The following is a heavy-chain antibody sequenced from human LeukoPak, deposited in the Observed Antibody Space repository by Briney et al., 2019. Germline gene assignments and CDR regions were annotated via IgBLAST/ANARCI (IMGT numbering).Heavy chain of an antibody. V-gene: IGHV1-2*02. J-gene: IGHJ3*02. Sequence: VASVKVSCKASGYSFTGHYMHWVRQAPGQGLEWMGWINPKSGDTNYAQKFQGRVTMTRDTSISTAYMDMSSLRSDDTAVYYCARNLWFGESSDAFDMWGQGTMVTVSS. D-gene: IGHD3-10*01. CDR1: GYSFTGHY. CDR2: INPKSGDT. CDR3: ARNLWFGESSDAFDM.